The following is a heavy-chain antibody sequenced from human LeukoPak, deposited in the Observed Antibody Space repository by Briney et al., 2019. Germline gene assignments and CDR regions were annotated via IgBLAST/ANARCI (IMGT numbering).Heavy chain of an antibody. CDR2: ISGSGDST. D-gene: IGHD3-22*01. V-gene: IGHV3-23*01. J-gene: IGHJ4*02. Sequence: GGSLRLSCAASGFTVNRYAMTWVRQAPGKGLEWVSAISGSGDSTYYADSVKGRFTISRDNSKNTLYLQMNSLRVEDTAVYYCARPRDPGGYDGYYFDYWGQGTLVTVSS. CDR1: GFTVNRYA. CDR3: ARPRDPGGYDGYYFDY.